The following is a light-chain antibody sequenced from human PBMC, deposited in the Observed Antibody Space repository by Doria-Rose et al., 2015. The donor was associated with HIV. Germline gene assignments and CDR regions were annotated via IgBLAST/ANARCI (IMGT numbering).Light chain of an antibody. CDR3: HQYGTSWT. J-gene: IGKJ1*01. CDR1: QSFSSTY. CDR2: DGS. V-gene: IGKV3-20*01. Sequence: TQSLGTLSLFLGVRATLSCWASQSFSSTYLAWYQQKPGQAPSLLIYDGSTRATGIPDRFSASGSGTDFTLTINRLEPEDFALYYCHQYGTSWTCGQGTKVEI.